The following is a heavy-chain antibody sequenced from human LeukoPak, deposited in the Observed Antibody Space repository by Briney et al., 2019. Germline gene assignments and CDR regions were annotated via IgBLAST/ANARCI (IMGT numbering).Heavy chain of an antibody. CDR2: ISSSSSYI. CDR1: GFTLSNSA. CDR3: ARTKRGAVVVAALYGMDV. J-gene: IGHJ6*02. Sequence: PGGSLRLSCAASGFTLSNSAMNWVRQAPGKGLEWVSSISSSSSYIYYADSVKGRFTISRDNAKNSLYLQMNSLRAEDTAVYYCARTKRGAVVVAALYGMDVWGQGTTVTVSS. V-gene: IGHV3-21*01. D-gene: IGHD2-15*01.